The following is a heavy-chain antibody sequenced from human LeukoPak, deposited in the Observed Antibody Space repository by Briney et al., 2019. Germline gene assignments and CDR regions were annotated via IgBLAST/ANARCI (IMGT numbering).Heavy chain of an antibody. CDR1: AFTWSSYG. V-gene: IGHV3-21*01. J-gene: IGHJ4*02. D-gene: IGHD3-10*01. CDR2: MSTRSSYI. CDR3: ASRYSYGSGSYPIDY. Sequence: GGSLRLSCAAWAFTWSSYGMNRLRRAPAKGLKWVSSMSTRSSYIYYADSVKARFTISRDNARIALAPQMNSLKADNTALYYCASRYSYGSGSYPIDYWGQGSLGTVSS.